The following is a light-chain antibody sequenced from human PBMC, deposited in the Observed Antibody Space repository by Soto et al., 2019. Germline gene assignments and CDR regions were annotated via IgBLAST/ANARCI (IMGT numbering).Light chain of an antibody. J-gene: IGKJ1*01. CDR2: AAS. CDR3: QQYDSYPQT. CDR1: QGVSSY. Sequence: AIRMTQSPSSFSASTGDRVTITCRASQGVSSYLAWYQQKPGKAPKLLIYAASTLQNGVPSRLSGSGSVTAFTLTSSCLQSEDFATYYCQQYDSYPQTFGQGTKVEIK. V-gene: IGKV1-8*01.